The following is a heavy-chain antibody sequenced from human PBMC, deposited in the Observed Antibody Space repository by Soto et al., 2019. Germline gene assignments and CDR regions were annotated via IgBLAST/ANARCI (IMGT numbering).Heavy chain of an antibody. Sequence: GGSLRLSCAASGFTFRNYAMHWVRQAPGKGLEWVATISYDGDNKYYTDSVKGPFTISRDNSKNTLYLQMNSLRPEDTAVYYCARPWGQLSTYYYGMDTWGQGTTVTVSS. CDR1: GFTFRNYA. V-gene: IGHV3-30-3*01. CDR3: ARPWGQLSTYYYGMDT. CDR2: ISYDGDNK. J-gene: IGHJ6*02. D-gene: IGHD3-16*01.